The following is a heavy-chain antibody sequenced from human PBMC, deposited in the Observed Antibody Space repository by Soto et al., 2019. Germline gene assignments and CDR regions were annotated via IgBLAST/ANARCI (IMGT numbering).Heavy chain of an antibody. CDR2: ISAYNGNT. Sequence: QVQLVQSGAEVKKPGASVKVSCKASGYTFTSYGISWVRQAPGQGLEWMGWISAYNGNTHYAQKLQGRVTMTTDTSTSTAYMERRSLRSDDTAVYYCARERLAGFGELLLYYFDYWGQGTLVTVSS. V-gene: IGHV1-18*01. J-gene: IGHJ4*02. CDR1: GYTFTSYG. CDR3: ARERLAGFGELLLYYFDY. D-gene: IGHD3-10*01.